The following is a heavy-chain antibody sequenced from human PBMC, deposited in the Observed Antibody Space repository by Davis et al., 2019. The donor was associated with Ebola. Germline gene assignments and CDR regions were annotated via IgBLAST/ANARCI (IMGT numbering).Heavy chain of an antibody. D-gene: IGHD3-9*01. CDR3: ATRGRYFGWLFPFDY. V-gene: IGHV3-23*01. J-gene: IGHJ4*02. CDR2: ISGSGGST. Sequence: GESLKISCPAPGFTFSSYAMSWVRQAPVKGLEWVSAISGSGGSTYYADSVKGRLTISRHNSKNTLYLQMNSLRAEDTAVYYCATRGRYFGWLFPFDYWGQGTLVTVSS. CDR1: GFTFSSYA.